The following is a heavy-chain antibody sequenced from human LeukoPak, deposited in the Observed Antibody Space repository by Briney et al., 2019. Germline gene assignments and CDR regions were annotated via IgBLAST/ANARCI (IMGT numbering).Heavy chain of an antibody. V-gene: IGHV3-7*01. CDR1: GFAFGDYW. CDR3: ASELPSSSWYDY. J-gene: IGHJ4*02. D-gene: IGHD6-13*01. Sequence: GGSLRLSCAASGFAFGDYWMTWVRQAPGKGLEWVANIKKDGSEKYYVASVRGRFTISRDNAENSLYLQMNSLRAEDTAVYYCASELPSSSWYDYWGQGTLVTVSS. CDR2: IKKDGSEK.